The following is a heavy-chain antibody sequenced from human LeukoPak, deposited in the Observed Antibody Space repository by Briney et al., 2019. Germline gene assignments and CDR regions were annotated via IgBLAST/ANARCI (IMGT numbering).Heavy chain of an antibody. J-gene: IGHJ4*02. D-gene: IGHD3-22*01. CDR2: INPNSGGT. CDR3: ARASYYYDSSGYLYLGY. Sequence: ASVKVSCKASGYTFTGYYMHWVRQAPGQGLEWMGWINPNSGGTNYAQKFQGRVTMTRDTSISTAYMELSRLRSDDTAVYYCARASYYYDSSGYLYLGYWGQGTLVTVSS. V-gene: IGHV1-2*02. CDR1: GYTFTGYY.